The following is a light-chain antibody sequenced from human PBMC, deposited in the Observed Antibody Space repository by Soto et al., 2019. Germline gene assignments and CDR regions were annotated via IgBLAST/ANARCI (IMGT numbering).Light chain of an antibody. Sequence: QLVLTQPPSASGTPGQRVTIACSGSTSNIGGNTVNWYQKLPGTAPKLLIYNNNQRPSGVPDRFSGSKSGTSASLAISGLQPEDEADYYCAAWHDTLKEIFGGGTKLTVL. CDR3: AAWHDTLKEI. V-gene: IGLV1-44*01. CDR1: TSNIGGNT. CDR2: NNN. J-gene: IGLJ2*01.